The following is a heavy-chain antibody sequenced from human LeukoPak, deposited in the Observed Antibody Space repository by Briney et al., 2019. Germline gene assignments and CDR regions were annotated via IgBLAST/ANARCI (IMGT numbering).Heavy chain of an antibody. CDR2: IKPDGSDK. Sequence: GGSLRLSCAASGFTFSSYWMSWVRQAPGKGLEWVANIKPDGSDKYYVDSVKGRFTISRDNAKNSLYLQMDSLRAEDTAVYYCATQPYYYDSSGHYITWGQGTLVTVSS. D-gene: IGHD3-22*01. V-gene: IGHV3-7*01. CDR3: ATQPYYYDSSGHYIT. J-gene: IGHJ5*02. CDR1: GFTFSSYW.